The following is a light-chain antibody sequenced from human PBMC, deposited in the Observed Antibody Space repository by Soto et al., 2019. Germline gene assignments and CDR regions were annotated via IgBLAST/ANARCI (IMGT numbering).Light chain of an antibody. CDR3: CSYAGSYTYV. Sequence: QSALTQPRSVSGSPGQSFSISCTGTSSDVGGYNYVSWYQQHPGKAPKLMIYDVSKRPSGVPDRFSSSKSGNTASLTISRLQAEDEADYYCCSYAGSYTYVFGTGTKVTVL. CDR1: SSDVGGYNY. V-gene: IGLV2-11*01. CDR2: DVS. J-gene: IGLJ1*01.